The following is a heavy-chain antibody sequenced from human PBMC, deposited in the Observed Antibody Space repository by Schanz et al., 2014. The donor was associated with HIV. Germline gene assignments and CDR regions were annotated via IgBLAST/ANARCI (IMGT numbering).Heavy chain of an antibody. D-gene: IGHD3-10*01. CDR2: ITPNFDTP. V-gene: IGHV1-69*01. Sequence: QVQLVQSGAEVKKTGSSVKVSCKASGDTLDNYVISWVRQAPGQGLEWMGGITPNFDTPKYAQKFQGRLTITADESTSTAYMELSSLRSEDTAVYYCAREGLLWSRGLGFFDYWGQGILVTVSS. CDR1: GDTLDNYV. J-gene: IGHJ4*02. CDR3: AREGLLWSRGLGFFDY.